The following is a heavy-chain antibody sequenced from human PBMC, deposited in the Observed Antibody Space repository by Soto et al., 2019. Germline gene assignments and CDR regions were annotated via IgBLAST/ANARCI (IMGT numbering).Heavy chain of an antibody. CDR1: GFTFTSSA. J-gene: IGHJ6*02. V-gene: IGHV1-58*01. Sequence: SVKVSCKASGFTFTSSAVQWVRQARGQRLEWIGLIVVGSGNTNYAQKFQERVTMTRDTSTSTVYMELSSLRSEDTAVYYCATVVKLYYYYYYGMDVWGQGTTVTVS. D-gene: IGHD3-22*01. CDR3: ATVVKLYYYYYYGMDV. CDR2: IVVGSGNT.